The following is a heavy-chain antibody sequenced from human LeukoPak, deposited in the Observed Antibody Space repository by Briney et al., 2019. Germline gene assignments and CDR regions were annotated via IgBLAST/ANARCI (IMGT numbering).Heavy chain of an antibody. CDR2: IIPIFGTA. CDR3: ARASAQLWSHPFDY. J-gene: IGHJ4*02. D-gene: IGHD5-18*01. Sequence: GASVKVSCKAFGGTFSSYAISWVRQAPGQGLEWMGGIIPIFGTANYAQKFQGRVTITTDESTSTAYMELSSLRSEDTAVYYCARASAQLWSHPFDYWGQGTLVTVSS. CDR1: GGTFSSYA. V-gene: IGHV1-69*05.